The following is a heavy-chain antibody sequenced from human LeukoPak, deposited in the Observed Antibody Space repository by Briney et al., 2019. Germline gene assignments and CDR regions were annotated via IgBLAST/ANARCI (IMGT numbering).Heavy chain of an antibody. J-gene: IGHJ3*02. CDR2: INYSGAT. CDR1: GGSFSGYY. Sequence: SETLSLTCAVYGGSFSGYYWSWIRQPPGKGLEWIGYINYSGATNYNPSLKSRVTISEDTSKNQFSLKLNSVTAADTAVYYCARDRYYYDSSSYYSAFHTWGQGTMVTVSS. CDR3: ARDRYYYDSSSYYSAFHT. V-gene: IGHV4-59*01. D-gene: IGHD3-22*01.